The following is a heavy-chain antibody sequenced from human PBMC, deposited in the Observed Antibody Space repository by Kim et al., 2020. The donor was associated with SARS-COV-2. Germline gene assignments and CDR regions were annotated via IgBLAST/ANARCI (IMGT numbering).Heavy chain of an antibody. CDR3: ARATGITIFGVVVIGWFGP. V-gene: IGHV4-31*03. CDR1: GDSISSGGYY. CDR2: IYYSGST. J-gene: IGHJ5*02. D-gene: IGHD3-3*01. Sequence: SETLSLTCTVSGDSISSGGYYWSWIRQHPGKGLEWIGYIYYSGSTYYNPSLKSRVTISVDTSKNQFSLKLSSVTAADTAVYYCARATGITIFGVVVIGWFGPWGQGTLLTVSS.